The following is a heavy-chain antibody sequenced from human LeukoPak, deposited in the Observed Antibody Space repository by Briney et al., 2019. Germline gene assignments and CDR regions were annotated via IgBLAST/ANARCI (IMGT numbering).Heavy chain of an antibody. CDR1: GFNVSSSY. V-gene: IGHV3-53*04. CDR3: ARYGFLSGAGWSDP. D-gene: IGHD3-3*01. CDR2: IYRATIT. J-gene: IGHJ5*02. Sequence: GGSLRLSCAASGFNVSSSYMSWVRQAPGKGLEWVSIIYRATITYYADSVQGRFTISAHSSKNTLDLQMNTLRTEDTAVYYCARYGFLSGAGWSDPWGQGTLLTVSS.